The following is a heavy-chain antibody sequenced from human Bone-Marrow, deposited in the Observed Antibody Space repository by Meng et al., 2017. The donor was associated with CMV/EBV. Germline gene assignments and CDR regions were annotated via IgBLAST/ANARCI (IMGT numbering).Heavy chain of an antibody. D-gene: IGHD3-3*01. J-gene: IGHJ3*02. CDR1: GFSLNTSGVS. CDR2: IDWNDDK. Sequence: SGPTLVKPIQTLTLTCTFSGFSLNTSGVSVGWIRQPPGKALEWLALIDWNDDKRYSPSLNSRLTVTKDTSTNQVVLTLTNMEAVDTATYFCAHAYDDFWSGYYLGAFDIWGQGTLVTVSS. CDR3: AHAYDDFWSGYYLGAFDI. V-gene: IGHV2-5*01.